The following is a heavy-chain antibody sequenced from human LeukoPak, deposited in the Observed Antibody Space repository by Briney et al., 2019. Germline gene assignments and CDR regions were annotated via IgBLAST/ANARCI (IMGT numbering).Heavy chain of an antibody. D-gene: IGHD1-26*01. CDR3: ARGVGANSRPDY. V-gene: IGHV1-18*01. J-gene: IGHJ4*02. CDR1: GYTFSSYG. Sequence: ASVKVSCKASGYTFSSYGISWVRQAPGQGLEWMGWISVYNGNTKYAQKFQGRVTMTTDTSTSTAYMELRSLKSDDTAVYYCARGVGANSRPDYWGQGTLVTVSS. CDR2: ISVYNGNT.